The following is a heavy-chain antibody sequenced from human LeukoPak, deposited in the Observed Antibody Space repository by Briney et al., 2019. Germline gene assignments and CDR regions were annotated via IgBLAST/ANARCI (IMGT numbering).Heavy chain of an antibody. J-gene: IGHJ4*02. CDR1: GFTFSSYR. D-gene: IGHD2-8*01. Sequence: PGGSLRLSCAASGFTFSSYRMNWVRQAPGKGLEWVAFIRYDGSNKYYADSVKGRFTISRDNSKNTLYLQMNSLRAEDTAVYYCAKASRDIVLMHYWGQGTLVTVSS. V-gene: IGHV3-30*02. CDR3: AKASRDIVLMHY. CDR2: IRYDGSNK.